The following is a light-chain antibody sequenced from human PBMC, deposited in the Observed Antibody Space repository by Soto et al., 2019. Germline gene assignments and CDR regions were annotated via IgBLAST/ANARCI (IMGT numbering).Light chain of an antibody. V-gene: IGKV1-5*03. CDR1: QNIDIW. J-gene: IGKJ1*01. CDR3: QQHKSYPRT. Sequence: DIQMTQSPSTLSASVGDRVTITCRASQNIDIWLAWYQQKPGKAPKVLIYQASNLESGVPSRFSGRGSGTEFTLTISSLQPDDFASYHCQQHKSYPRTFGQGTKVE. CDR2: QAS.